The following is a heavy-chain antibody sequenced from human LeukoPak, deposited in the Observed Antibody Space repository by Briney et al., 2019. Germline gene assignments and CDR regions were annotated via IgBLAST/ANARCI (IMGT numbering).Heavy chain of an antibody. D-gene: IGHD3-16*01. CDR1: GFTFSSYA. V-gene: IGHV3-30-3*01. CDR2: ISYDGSNK. CDR3: ARDLGGDY. Sequence: GGSLRLSCAASGFTFSSYAMHWVRQAPGKGLEWVAVISYDGSNKYYADSVKGRFTISRDNSKNTLYLQMNSLRAEDTAVYYCARDLGGDYWGQGTLVTVSS. J-gene: IGHJ4*02.